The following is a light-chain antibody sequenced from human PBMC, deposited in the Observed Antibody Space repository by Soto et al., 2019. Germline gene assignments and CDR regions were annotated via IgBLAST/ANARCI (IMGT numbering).Light chain of an antibody. CDR3: CSYAGSYV. CDR1: SSDVGDYKY. V-gene: IGLV2-11*01. J-gene: IGLJ1*01. CDR2: DVT. Sequence: QSALTQPRSVSGSPGQSVTVSCTGTSSDVGDYKYVSWYQQHPSKAPKLMIYDVTKRPSGVPDRFSGSKSGSTASLTISGLQAEDEADYYCCSYAGSYVFGTGTKLTVL.